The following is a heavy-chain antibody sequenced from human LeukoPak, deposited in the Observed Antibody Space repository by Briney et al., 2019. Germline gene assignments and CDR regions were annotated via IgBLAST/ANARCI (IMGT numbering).Heavy chain of an antibody. V-gene: IGHV3-23*01. J-gene: IGHJ6*02. CDR2: ISGSGGST. CDR1: GFTFNSYD. Sequence: GGSLRLSCAASGFTFNSYDMSWVRQAPGKGLEWVSAISGSGGSTYYADSVKGRFTISRDNSKNTLYLQMNSLRAEDTAVYYCAKSRGYSCYSNGMDVWGQGTTVTVSS. D-gene: IGHD5-12*01. CDR3: AKSRGYSCYSNGMDV.